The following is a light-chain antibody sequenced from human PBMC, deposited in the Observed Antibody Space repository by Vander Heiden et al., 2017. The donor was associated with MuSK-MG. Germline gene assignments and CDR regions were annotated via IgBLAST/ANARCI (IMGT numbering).Light chain of an antibody. Sequence: AIRMTQSPSSFSASTGDRVTITCRASQGISSYLAWYQQKPGKAPKLLIYAASTLQSGVPSRFSGSGSGTDFTLTISCLQSEDFATYYCQQYDSYPYTFGQGTKLEMK. J-gene: IGKJ2*01. CDR1: QGISSY. CDR2: AAS. V-gene: IGKV1-8*01. CDR3: QQYDSYPYT.